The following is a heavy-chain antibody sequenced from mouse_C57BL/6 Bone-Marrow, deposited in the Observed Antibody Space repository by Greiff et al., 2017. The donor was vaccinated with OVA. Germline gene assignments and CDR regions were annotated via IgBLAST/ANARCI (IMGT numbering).Heavy chain of an antibody. CDR3: ASWDFAY. V-gene: IGHV1-50*01. J-gene: IGHJ3*01. CDR2: IDPSDSYT. D-gene: IGHD4-1*01. Sequence: QVHVKQPGAELVKPWASVRLSCKASGYTFTSYWIQWVKQRPGQDLEWIGEIDPSDSYTNYNQKFKGKATLTVDTSSSTAYMQLSSLTSEDSAVYYCASWDFAYWGQGTLVTVSA. CDR1: GYTFTSYW.